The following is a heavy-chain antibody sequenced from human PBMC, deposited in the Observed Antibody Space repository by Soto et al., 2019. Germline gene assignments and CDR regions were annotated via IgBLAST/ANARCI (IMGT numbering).Heavy chain of an antibody. D-gene: IGHD3-10*01. Sequence: SETLSLTCTVSGGSISSYYWSWIRQPPGKGLEWIGYIYYSGSTNYNPSLKSRVTISVDTSKNQFSLKLSSVTAADTAVYYCARFLPGYMVRGVSYYFDYWGQGTLVTVSS. V-gene: IGHV4-59*01. CDR2: IYYSGST. CDR1: GGSISSYY. CDR3: ARFLPGYMVRGVSYYFDY. J-gene: IGHJ4*02.